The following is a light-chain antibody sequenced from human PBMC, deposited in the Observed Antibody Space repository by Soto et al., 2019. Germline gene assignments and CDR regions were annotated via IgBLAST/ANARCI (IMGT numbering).Light chain of an antibody. CDR1: QRISSW. V-gene: IGKV1-5*03. CDR3: QLYNSPPWT. Sequence: DIQMTQAPSTLSESVGDRVTITCRASQRISSWLAWYQQRPGKVPRLLIYKASTLESGVPSRFSGSGSGTEFTLTISSLQPDDFATYYCQLYNSPPWTFGQGTKVEIK. J-gene: IGKJ1*01. CDR2: KAS.